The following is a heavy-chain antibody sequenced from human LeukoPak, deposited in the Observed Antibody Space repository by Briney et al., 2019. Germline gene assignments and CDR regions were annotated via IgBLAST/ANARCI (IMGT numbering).Heavy chain of an antibody. CDR3: ARDHNWGFAY. D-gene: IGHD7-27*01. Sequence: GGSLRPSCAASGFTFSSYSMNWVRQAPGRGLEWVSYIGSGSTTIHFADSVKGRFTISRDNAKNSLYLQMNSLRDEDTAVYYCARDHNWGFAYWGQGTLVTVSS. J-gene: IGHJ4*02. CDR2: IGSGSTTI. V-gene: IGHV3-48*02. CDR1: GFTFSSYS.